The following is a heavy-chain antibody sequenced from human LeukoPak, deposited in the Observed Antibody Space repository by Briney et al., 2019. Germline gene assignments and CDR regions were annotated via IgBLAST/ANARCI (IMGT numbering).Heavy chain of an antibody. CDR2: INHSGST. V-gene: IGHV4-34*01. CDR3: ARGAATGYYFDY. J-gene: IGHJ4*02. CDR1: GGSFSGYY. D-gene: IGHD6-25*01. Sequence: SETLSLTCAVYGGSFSGYYWSWIRHPPGKGLEWIGEINHSGSTNYNPSLKSRVTISVDTSKNQCSLKLSSVTAADTAVYYCARGAATGYYFDYWGQGTLVTVSS.